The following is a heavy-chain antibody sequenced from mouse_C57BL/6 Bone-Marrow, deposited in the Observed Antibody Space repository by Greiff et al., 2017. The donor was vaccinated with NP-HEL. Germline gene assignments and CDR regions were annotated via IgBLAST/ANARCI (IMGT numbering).Heavy chain of an antibody. J-gene: IGHJ1*03. CDR1: GFNIKDDY. V-gene: IGHV14-4*01. CDR2: IDPENGDT. Sequence: VQLQQSGAELVRPGASVKLSCTASGFNIKDDYMHWVKQRPEQGLEWIGWIDPENGDTEYASKFQGKATITAATSSNTAYLQLSSLTSEDTAVYYCTTYGDWYVDVWGTGTTVTVSS. D-gene: IGHD1-1*02. CDR3: TTYGDWYVDV.